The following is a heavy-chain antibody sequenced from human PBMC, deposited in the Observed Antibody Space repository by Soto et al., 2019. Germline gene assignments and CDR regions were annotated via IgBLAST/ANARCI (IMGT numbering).Heavy chain of an antibody. CDR1: GYTFTGYY. Sequence: ASVKVSCKASGYTFTGYYMHWVRQAPGQGLEWMGWINPNSGGTNYAQKFQGWVTMTRDTSISTAYMELSRLRSDDTAVYYCARESGTYYDFWSGPPGYGMDVWGQGTTVTVSS. D-gene: IGHD3-3*01. CDR2: INPNSGGT. V-gene: IGHV1-2*04. J-gene: IGHJ6*02. CDR3: ARESGTYYDFWSGPPGYGMDV.